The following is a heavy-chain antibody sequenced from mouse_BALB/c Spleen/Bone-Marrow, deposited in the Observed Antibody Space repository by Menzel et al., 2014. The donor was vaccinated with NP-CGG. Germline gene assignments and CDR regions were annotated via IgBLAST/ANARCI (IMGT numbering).Heavy chain of an antibody. CDR2: INNNGGST. V-gene: IGHV5-6-3*01. D-gene: IGHD1-1*01. Sequence: VKLMESGGGLVQPGGSLKLSCVASGFTFSSYGMSWVRQTPDKRLELVATINNNGGSTYYPDSVNGQFTISRDNAKNSLYLQMSSLKSEDTAMYYCARVYGWYFDVWGAGTTVTVSS. CDR3: ARVYGWYFDV. J-gene: IGHJ1*01. CDR1: GFTFSSYG.